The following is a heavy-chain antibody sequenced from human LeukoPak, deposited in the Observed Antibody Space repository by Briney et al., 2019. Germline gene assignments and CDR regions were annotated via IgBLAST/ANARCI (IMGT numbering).Heavy chain of an antibody. CDR1: GYTFTSYA. J-gene: IGHJ4*02. D-gene: IGHD3-10*01. CDR3: ATGSTMVRGYY. V-gene: IGHV1-3*01. Sequence: ASVKVSCKASGYTFTSYAIHWVRQAPGQRLEWMGWINAGNGNTKYSQKFQGRVTITRDTSANTAYMELSSLRSEDTAVYYCATGSTMVRGYYWGQGTLVTVSS. CDR2: INAGNGNT.